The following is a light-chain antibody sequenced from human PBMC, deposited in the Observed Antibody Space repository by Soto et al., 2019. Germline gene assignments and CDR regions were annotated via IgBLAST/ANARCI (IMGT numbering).Light chain of an antibody. CDR2: GAS. Sequence: ERVLTQAAGTLFLYPKERATLSCRASQSVSSSYLAWYQQKPGQAPRPLIYGASSRAIGIPDRFSGSGSGTDFTLTISRLEPEDFAVYYCQQYGSSPWTFGQGTKV. CDR1: QSVSSSY. CDR3: QQYGSSPWT. J-gene: IGKJ1*01. V-gene: IGKV3-20*01.